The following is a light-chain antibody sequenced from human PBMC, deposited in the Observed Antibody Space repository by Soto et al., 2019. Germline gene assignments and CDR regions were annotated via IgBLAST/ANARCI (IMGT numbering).Light chain of an antibody. CDR2: EVT. J-gene: IGLJ2*01. CDR3: SSYTSSSAPHVV. Sequence: QSVLTQPASVSGSPGQSITISCTGTSSDAGGYYYVSWYQHHPGKAPKLIIYEVTNRPSGVSYRFSGSKSGNTASLIISGLQAEDEADYYCSSYTSSSAPHVVFGGGIKLTVL. V-gene: IGLV2-14*01. CDR1: SSDAGGYYY.